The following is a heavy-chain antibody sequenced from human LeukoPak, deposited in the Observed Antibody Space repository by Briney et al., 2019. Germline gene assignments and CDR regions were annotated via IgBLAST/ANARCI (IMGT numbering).Heavy chain of an antibody. V-gene: IGHV4-39*01. J-gene: IGHJ4*02. D-gene: IGHD1-26*01. CDR1: GGSISSSGYY. Sequence: SETLSLTCTVSGGSISSSGYYWGWIRQPPGKGLEWIGSIYYNGTTYYNPSLKSRVTISLDTSKNQFSLKLISVTAADTAVYYCARRERALDYWGQGTLVTVSS. CDR3: ARRERALDY. CDR2: IYYNGTT.